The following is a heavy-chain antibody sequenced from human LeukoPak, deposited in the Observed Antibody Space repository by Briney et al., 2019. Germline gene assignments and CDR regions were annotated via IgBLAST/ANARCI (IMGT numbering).Heavy chain of an antibody. V-gene: IGHV3-64*01. CDR2: XSSNGGSX. Sequence: GGSLXLSCAASGFTFSSYAMXXXXXXPXXXXEXXXXXSSNGGSXXYXXSVXXRXXXXXXXSKNTLYLQMGSLRAEDMAVYYCXREVDHSFDYWGQGTLVTVSS. CDR3: XREVDHSFDY. J-gene: IGHJ4*02. CDR1: GFTFSSYA.